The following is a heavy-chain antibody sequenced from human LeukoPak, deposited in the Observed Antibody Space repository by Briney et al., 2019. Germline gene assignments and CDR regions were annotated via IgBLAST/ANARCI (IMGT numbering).Heavy chain of an antibody. D-gene: IGHD2-21*02. J-gene: IGHJ4*02. CDR2: ISSNSGIK. CDR1: GFTFKSFS. CDR3: AREVTE. V-gene: IGHV3-48*01. Sequence: GGSLRLSCGGSGFTFKSFSMHWVRQAPGKGLEWVSDISSNSGIKSYADSVKGRFTISRDNAKNSVYLQMNSLRAEDTAVYYCAREVTEWGQGTLVTVSS.